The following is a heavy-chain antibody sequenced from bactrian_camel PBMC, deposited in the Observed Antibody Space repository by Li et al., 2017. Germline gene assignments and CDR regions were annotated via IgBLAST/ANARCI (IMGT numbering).Heavy chain of an antibody. CDR1: GFTFSSYW. Sequence: HVQLVESGGGLVQPGGSLRLSCAASGFTFSSYWMYWVRQAPGKGLEWVSSFSRGGDKYYADSVQGRFTISRDNAKNTLYLRMNSLKPEDTALYYCVTAARSGYLYELGYWGQGTQVTVS. D-gene: IGHD7*01. V-gene: IGHV3S6*01. CDR3: VTAARSGYLYELGY. J-gene: IGHJ4*01. CDR2: SFSRGGDK.